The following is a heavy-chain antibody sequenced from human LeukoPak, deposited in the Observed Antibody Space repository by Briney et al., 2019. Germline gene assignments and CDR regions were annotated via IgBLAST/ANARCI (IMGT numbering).Heavy chain of an antibody. CDR3: AKDLIRDGSGTYFP. J-gene: IGHJ5*02. V-gene: IGHV3-23*01. D-gene: IGHD3-10*01. CDR1: GFTFDSYW. Sequence: PGGSLRLSCTASGFTFDSYWMTWVRQAPGKGLEWVSAISGSGGSTYYADSVKGRFTISRDHSKSTLFLQMNSLRAEDTAVYYCAKDLIRDGSGTYFPWGQGTLVIVSS. CDR2: ISGSGGST.